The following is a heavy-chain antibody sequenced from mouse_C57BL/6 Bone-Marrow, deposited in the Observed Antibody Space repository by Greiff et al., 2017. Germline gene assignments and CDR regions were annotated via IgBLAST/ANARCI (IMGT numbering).Heavy chain of an antibody. CDR3: TRPGDFDY. CDR1: GYTFTDYE. Sequence: VQLQESGAELVRPGASVTLSCKASGYTFTDYEMHWVKQTPVHGLDWIGAIDPETGGTAYNQKFKGKAILTADKSSSTAYMELRSLTSEDSAVYYCTRPGDFDYWGQGTTLTVSS. V-gene: IGHV1-15*01. J-gene: IGHJ2*01. CDR2: IDPETGGT.